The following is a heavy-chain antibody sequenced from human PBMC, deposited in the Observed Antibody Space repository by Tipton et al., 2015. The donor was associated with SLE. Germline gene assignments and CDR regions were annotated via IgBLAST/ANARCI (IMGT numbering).Heavy chain of an antibody. CDR1: GGTFSTHA. J-gene: IGHJ2*01. V-gene: IGHV1-69*05. Sequence: QLVQSGAEVAKPGSSVKVSCEASGGTFSTHAINWVRQAPGQGLEWMGGIIPVYGASNYARKFRGRVTFTTDESRNTVYMMLTTLTSEDTAVYYCARDGSGPYSSSWYLSYFDLWGRGTLVSVSS. CDR2: IIPVYGAS. D-gene: IGHD6-13*01. CDR3: ARDGSGPYSSSWYLSYFDL.